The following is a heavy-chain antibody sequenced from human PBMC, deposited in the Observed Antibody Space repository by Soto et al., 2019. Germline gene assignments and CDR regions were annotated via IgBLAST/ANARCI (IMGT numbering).Heavy chain of an antibody. CDR2: IYYSGST. CDR3: DSGFSDYGGNPGVCDAFDI. J-gene: IGHJ3*02. V-gene: IGHV4-30-2*05. D-gene: IGHD4-17*01. Sequence: SETLSLTCAVSGGSISSGGYSWTWIRQAPGKGLEWIGYIYYSGSTYYNPSLQSRVTISVDTSKNQFSLNLSSVTAADTAGYYCDSGFSDYGGNPGVCDAFDIWGQGTMVNVSS. CDR1: GGSISSGGYS.